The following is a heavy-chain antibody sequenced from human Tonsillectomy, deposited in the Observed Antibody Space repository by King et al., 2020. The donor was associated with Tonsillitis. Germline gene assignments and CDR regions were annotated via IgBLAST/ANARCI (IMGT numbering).Heavy chain of an antibody. CDR2: IYYSGST. D-gene: IGHD6-19*01. CDR3: ARRERSVFGSGLEYYFDY. Sequence: QLQESGPGLVKPSETLSLTCTVSGGSISSYYWSWIRQPPGKGLEWIGYIYYSGSTNYNPSLKSRVTISVDTSKNQFSLKLSSVTAADTAVYYCARRERSVFGSGLEYYFDYWGHGTLVTVSS. CDR1: GGSISSYY. J-gene: IGHJ4*01. V-gene: IGHV4-59*08.